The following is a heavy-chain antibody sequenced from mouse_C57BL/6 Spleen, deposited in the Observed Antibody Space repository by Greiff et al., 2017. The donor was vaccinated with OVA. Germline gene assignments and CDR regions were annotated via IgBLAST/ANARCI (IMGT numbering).Heavy chain of an antibody. J-gene: IGHJ3*01. CDR1: GYTFTEYT. CDR3: ARHEDPYDCLAY. Sequence: VQLQQSGAELVKPGASVKLSCKASGYTFTEYTIHWVKQRSGQGLAWLGWFYPGSGSLMSNEKFQAKATVTADNSSSTVYMELSRLTSEYSAVYFCARHEDPYDCLAYWGQGTLVTVSA. CDR2: FYPGSGSL. D-gene: IGHD2-4*01. V-gene: IGHV1-62-2*01.